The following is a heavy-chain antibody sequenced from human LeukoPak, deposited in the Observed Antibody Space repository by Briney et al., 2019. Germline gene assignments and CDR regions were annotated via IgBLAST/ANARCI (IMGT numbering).Heavy chain of an antibody. CDR1: GFTFDDYA. V-gene: IGHV3-43D*03. CDR3: ASPPHRNYYDAFDI. Sequence: GGSLRLSCAASGFTFDDYAMHWVRQAPGKGLEWVSLISWDGGSTYYADSVKGRFTISRDNAKNSLYLQMNSLRAEDTAVYYCASPPHRNYYDAFDIWGQGTMVTVSS. D-gene: IGHD1-14*01. J-gene: IGHJ3*02. CDR2: ISWDGGST.